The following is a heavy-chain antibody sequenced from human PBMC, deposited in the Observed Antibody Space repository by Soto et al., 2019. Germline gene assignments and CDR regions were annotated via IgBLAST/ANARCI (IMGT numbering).Heavy chain of an antibody. Sequence: QVQLQESGPGLVKPSETLSLTCTVSGGSTHSYYWAWIRQPPGKGLEWMGYVYYNGDTNYNPSLKSRVTISVDASKNQFSLKLTSVTPADTAGYYCARGHGNGGSSFDIWGQGTLVTVSS. J-gene: IGHJ4*02. CDR1: GGSTHSYY. CDR3: ARGHGNGGSSFDI. D-gene: IGHD2-15*01. CDR2: VYYNGDT. V-gene: IGHV4-59*01.